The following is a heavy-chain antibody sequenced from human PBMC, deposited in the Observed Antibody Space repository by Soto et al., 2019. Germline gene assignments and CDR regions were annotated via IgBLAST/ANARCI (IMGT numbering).Heavy chain of an antibody. V-gene: IGHV4-39*01. J-gene: IGHJ6*03. CDR2: IYYSGST. D-gene: IGHD6-19*01. CDR3: ARPAVLESFSGWYGDYYYYYMDV. Sequence: QLQLQESGPGLVKPSETLSLTCTVSGGSISSSSYYWGWIRQPPGKGLEWIGSIYYSGSTYYNPSLKSRVTISVDTSKNQFSLKLSSVTAADTAVYYCARPAVLESFSGWYGDYYYYYMDVWGKETTVTVSS. CDR1: GGSISSSSYY.